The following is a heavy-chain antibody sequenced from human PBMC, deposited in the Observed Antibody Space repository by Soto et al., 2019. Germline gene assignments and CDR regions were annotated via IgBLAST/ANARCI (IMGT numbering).Heavy chain of an antibody. Sequence: QPGGSLRLSCAASGFTFDNYAMSWVRQAPGKGLEWVSEISGSGSSTYYADSVKGRFTISRDNSKNTLYLQMNSLRAGDTAVYYCAKDLGVYIVVAAGGYYTMDVWGQGTTVTVSS. CDR1: GFTFDNYA. J-gene: IGHJ6*02. D-gene: IGHD2-2*01. CDR3: AKDLGVYIVVAAGGYYTMDV. CDR2: ISGSGSST. V-gene: IGHV3-23*01.